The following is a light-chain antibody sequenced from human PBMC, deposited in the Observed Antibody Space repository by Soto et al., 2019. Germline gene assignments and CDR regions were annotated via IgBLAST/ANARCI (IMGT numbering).Light chain of an antibody. V-gene: IGLV1-44*01. CDR3: AAWDDSLNGVV. Sequence: QPVLTQPPSTSGTPGQRATISCSGSSSNIGSKTVNWYQQLPGTAPKLLIYSNNQRPSGVPDRFSGSKSGTSASLAISGLQSEDEADYYCAAWDDSLNGVVFGGGTKLTVL. CDR1: SSNIGSKT. CDR2: SNN. J-gene: IGLJ2*01.